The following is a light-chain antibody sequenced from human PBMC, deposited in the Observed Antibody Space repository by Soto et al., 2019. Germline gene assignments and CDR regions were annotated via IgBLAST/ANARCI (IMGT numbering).Light chain of an antibody. V-gene: IGLV2-14*01. J-gene: IGLJ3*02. Sequence: QSVLTQPASVSGSPGQSITISCIGTSSDVGGYNYVSWYQHHPDKAPKLMIYEVSNRPSGVSNRFSGSKSGNTASLTISGLQAEDEADYYCSSFRTGSTLVVFGGGTQLTVL. CDR1: SSDVGGYNY. CDR3: SSFRTGSTLVV. CDR2: EVS.